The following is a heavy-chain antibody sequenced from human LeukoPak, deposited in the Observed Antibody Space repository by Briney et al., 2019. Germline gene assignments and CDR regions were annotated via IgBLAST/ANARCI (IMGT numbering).Heavy chain of an antibody. Sequence: ASVKVSCKASGYTFTSYDINWVRQATRQGLEWMGWMNPNSGNTGYAQKFQGRVTMTRNTSISTAYMELSSLRSEDTAVYYCARGCFSSSWSPSGRRRYYGMDVWGQGTTVTVSS. V-gene: IGHV1-8*01. CDR1: GYTFTSYD. J-gene: IGHJ6*02. CDR2: MNPNSGNT. D-gene: IGHD6-13*01. CDR3: ARGCFSSSWSPSGRRRYYGMDV.